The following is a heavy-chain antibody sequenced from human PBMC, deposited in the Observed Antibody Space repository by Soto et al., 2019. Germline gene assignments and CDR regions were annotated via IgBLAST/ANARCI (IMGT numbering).Heavy chain of an antibody. J-gene: IGHJ4*02. V-gene: IGHV3-23*01. CDR2: VSGSGGGT. CDR3: AKPVNTALVTGGNFDY. CDR1: GFTFSNYA. Sequence: GGSLRLSCAASGFTFSNYAMSWVRQAPGKGLEWVSAVSGSGGGTYYADSVKGRFTIYRDNSKNTLYLQMNSLRAEDTAVYYCAKPVNTALVTGGNFDYWGQGTLVTVSS. D-gene: IGHD5-18*01.